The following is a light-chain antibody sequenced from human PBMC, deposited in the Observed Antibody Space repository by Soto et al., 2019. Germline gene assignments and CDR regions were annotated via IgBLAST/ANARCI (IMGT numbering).Light chain of an antibody. V-gene: IGKV3D-15*01. J-gene: IGKJ1*01. Sequence: IVLTQFPATLSLSPGERASLSCRASQSVGSYLAWYQQKPGQAPRLLIYDVSTRATGIPARFSGSGSGTEFTLTISSLQSEDFAVYYCQQYNNWPRTFGQGTKVDIK. CDR2: DVS. CDR1: QSVGSY. CDR3: QQYNNWPRT.